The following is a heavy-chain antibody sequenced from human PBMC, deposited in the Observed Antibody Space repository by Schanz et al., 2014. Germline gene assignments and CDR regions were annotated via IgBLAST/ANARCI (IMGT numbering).Heavy chain of an antibody. D-gene: IGHD3-10*01. CDR1: GYTFTSYD. V-gene: IGHV1-2*06. CDR2: INPNSGAT. CDR3: ARALFGSGHGDV. Sequence: QVQLVQSGAEVKKPGASVKVSCKASGYTFTSYDINWVRQATGQGLEWMGQINPNSGATIYAQNFQGRVTMTRDTSISTAYMELSRLRSDDTAVYYCARALFGSGHGDVWGQGTTVTVSS. J-gene: IGHJ6*02.